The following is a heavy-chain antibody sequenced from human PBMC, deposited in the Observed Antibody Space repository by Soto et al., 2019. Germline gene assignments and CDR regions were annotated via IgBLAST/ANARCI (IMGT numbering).Heavy chain of an antibody. CDR2: MYRGGGT. CDR3: ERMDDSETFDI. CDR1: GLSVTANY. J-gene: IGHJ3*02. D-gene: IGHD2-2*03. V-gene: IGHV3-53*01. Sequence: EVQLVEAGGGLIQPGGALRIICAASGLSVTANYMTWVRQAPGKGLEWLSIMYRGGGTYYADSLKGRAIISRDGSRNMVFLQIHSLTAEAAGVYYCERMDDSETFDIWGRGTAVNVSS.